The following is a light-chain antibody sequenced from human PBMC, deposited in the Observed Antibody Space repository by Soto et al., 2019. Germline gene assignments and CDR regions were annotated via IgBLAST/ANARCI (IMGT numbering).Light chain of an antibody. Sequence: EIVLTQSPATLSLSPGERATLSCRASQSVISYLAWYHQKPGQAPRLLIYDASNRATGIPARFSGSGSGTDFTLTISSLEPEDFAVYYCQQRSNWPPTFGGGTKVEIK. CDR2: DAS. J-gene: IGKJ4*01. CDR1: QSVISY. CDR3: QQRSNWPPT. V-gene: IGKV3-11*01.